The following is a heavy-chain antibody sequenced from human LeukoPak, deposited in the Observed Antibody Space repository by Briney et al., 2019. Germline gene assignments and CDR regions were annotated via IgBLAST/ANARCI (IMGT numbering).Heavy chain of an antibody. J-gene: IGHJ4*02. Sequence: GGSLRLSCAASGLTFGDFAMHWVRQAPGKGLEWVSLISEDGDTYYGDSVKGRFTVSRDNSKNSLYLQMNSLRTEDTGLYYCARVRTAMEIGAYWGQGTLVTVSS. D-gene: IGHD5-18*01. V-gene: IGHV3-43*02. CDR2: ISEDGDT. CDR3: ARVRTAMEIGAY. CDR1: GLTFGDFA.